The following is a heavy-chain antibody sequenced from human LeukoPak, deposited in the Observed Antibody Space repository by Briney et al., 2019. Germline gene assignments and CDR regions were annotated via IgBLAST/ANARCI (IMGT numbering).Heavy chain of an antibody. Sequence: SETLSLTCTVSGGSISSSSYYWGWIRQPPGKGLEWIGSIYYSGSTYYNPSLKSRVTISVDTSKNQFSLKLSSVTAADTAVYYCARGGGWELPIDYWGQGTLVTVSS. CDR2: IYYSGST. J-gene: IGHJ4*02. D-gene: IGHD1-26*01. V-gene: IGHV4-39*07. CDR1: GGSISSSSYY. CDR3: ARGGGWELPIDY.